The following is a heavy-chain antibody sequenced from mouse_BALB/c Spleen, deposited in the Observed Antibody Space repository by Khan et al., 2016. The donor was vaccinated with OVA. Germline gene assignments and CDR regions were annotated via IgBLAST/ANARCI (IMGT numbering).Heavy chain of an antibody. CDR3: ASSVYGILCY. CDR2: IYPGSGST. CDR1: GYTFTDYI. J-gene: IGHJ2*01. V-gene: IGHV1-77*01. Sequence: QVQLQQSGPVLVKPGASVKMSCKASGYTFTDYIINWVRQRTGQGLEWIGQIYPGSGSTYYNEKFKGKATLTADKSSNTAYMQLRSLTSEDSAVYLCASSVYGILCYWGQGTTFTVSS. D-gene: IGHD1-1*01.